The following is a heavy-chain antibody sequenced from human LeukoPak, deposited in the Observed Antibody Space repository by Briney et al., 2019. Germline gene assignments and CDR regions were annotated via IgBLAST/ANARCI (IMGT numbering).Heavy chain of an antibody. D-gene: IGHD1-26*01. CDR3: ARDKVVGAMTGSNFDY. Sequence: GVLRLSCAASGFTFSSYAMHWVRQAPGKELEWVAVISYDGSNKYYADSVKGRFTISRDNSKNTLYLQMNSLRAEDTAVYYCARDKVVGAMTGSNFDYWGQGILVTVSS. CDR2: ISYDGSNK. J-gene: IGHJ4*02. V-gene: IGHV3-30-3*01. CDR1: GFTFSSYA.